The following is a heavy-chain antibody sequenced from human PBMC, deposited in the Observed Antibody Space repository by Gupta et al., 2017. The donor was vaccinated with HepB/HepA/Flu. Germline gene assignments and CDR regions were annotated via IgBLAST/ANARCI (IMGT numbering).Heavy chain of an antibody. Sequence: QVQLVASGGGVVQPVRSLRLSCAASGFTFSNYGLHWVRQAPGKGLEWVAVISYDGSDEYYADSVKGRFTISRDNSKNTLFLQVNSLRAEDTAVYYCAKADYYYGSGYSEYWGQGTLVTVSS. CDR3: AKADYYYGSGYSEY. CDR1: GFTFSNYG. D-gene: IGHD3-10*01. CDR2: ISYDGSDE. J-gene: IGHJ4*02. V-gene: IGHV3-30*18.